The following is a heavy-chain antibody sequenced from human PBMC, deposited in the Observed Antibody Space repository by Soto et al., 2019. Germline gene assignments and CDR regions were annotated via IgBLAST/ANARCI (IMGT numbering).Heavy chain of an antibody. CDR1: GGSISSSSYS. J-gene: IGHJ5*02. Sequence: QVQLQESGPGLVKPSQTLSLTCTVSGGSISSSSYSWSWIRQHPGKGLEWIAYVYFSGNTYYNPSLKSRVAISVETSKRQFSLRLTSVTVADTAVYYCARLGYDSSGYPSWFDPWGQGTLVTVSS. D-gene: IGHD3-22*01. V-gene: IGHV4-31*03. CDR2: VYFSGNT. CDR3: ARLGYDSSGYPSWFDP.